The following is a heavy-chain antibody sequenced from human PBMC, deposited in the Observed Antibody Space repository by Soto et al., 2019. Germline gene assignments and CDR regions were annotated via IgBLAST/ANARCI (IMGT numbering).Heavy chain of an antibody. CDR3: ARTDIGNWFDP. D-gene: IGHD2-15*01. J-gene: IGHJ5*02. Sequence: SLPCSVSDDSIRSSEYYWGWIRQPPGKGLEWVASVSYGESTYYNPSLKSRVTISVDTSKNQFSLRLTSVTAADTAVYYCARTDIGNWFDPWGRGTLVTVSS. V-gene: IGHV4-39*01. CDR2: VSYGEST. CDR1: DDSIRSSEYY.